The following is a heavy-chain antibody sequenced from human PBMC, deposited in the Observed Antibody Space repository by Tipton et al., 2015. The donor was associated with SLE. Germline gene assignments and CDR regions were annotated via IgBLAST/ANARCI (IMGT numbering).Heavy chain of an antibody. J-gene: IGHJ6*02. Sequence: SLRLSCAASGFTFSSYGMHWVRQAPGKGLEWVAVIWYDGSNKYYADSVKGRFTISRDNSKNTLYLQMNSLRAEDTAVYYCAKVLQGKNYYYGMDVWGQGTTVSVSS. V-gene: IGHV3-33*06. CDR3: AKVLQGKNYYYGMDV. D-gene: IGHD2-15*01. CDR1: GFTFSSYG. CDR2: IWYDGSNK.